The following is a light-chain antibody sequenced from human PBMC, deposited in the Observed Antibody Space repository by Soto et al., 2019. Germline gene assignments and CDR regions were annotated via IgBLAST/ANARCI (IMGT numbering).Light chain of an antibody. CDR1: HSVSSN. V-gene: IGKV3-15*01. CDR3: QQHDDWPRT. J-gene: IGKJ1*01. CDR2: GAS. Sequence: IVVTQSPATLSVSPGERATLSCRASHSVSSNLAWYQQKPGQAPRLLINGASTRATGIPARFSGSGSGTEFTLTISSLQSEDFAVYYCQQHDDWPRTFGQGTKVDIK.